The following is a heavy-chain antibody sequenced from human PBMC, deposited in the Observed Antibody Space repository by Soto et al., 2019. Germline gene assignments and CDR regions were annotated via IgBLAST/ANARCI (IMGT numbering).Heavy chain of an antibody. CDR3: ASTPRDQMIVLEAATRFDY. V-gene: IGHV1-18*04. D-gene: IGHD2-15*01. Sequence: QVQLVQSGAEVKRPGASLKVSCKASGYTFTTYGFNWVRQAPGQGLEWMGWISPYNGDTNYAQNFQGRVTLTTDTSTSTAYMEMRRLTSGDTAVYYCASTPRDQMIVLEAATRFDYWGQRTLVTVSA. CDR1: GYTFTTYG. CDR2: ISPYNGDT. J-gene: IGHJ4*02.